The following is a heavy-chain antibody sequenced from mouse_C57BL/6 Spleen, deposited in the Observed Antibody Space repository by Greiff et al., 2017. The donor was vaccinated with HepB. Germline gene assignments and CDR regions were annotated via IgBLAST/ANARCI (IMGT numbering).Heavy chain of an antibody. CDR3: ARGWLLRGPYFDY. CDR2: ISSGSSTI. Sequence: EVHLVESGGGLVKPGGSLKLSCAASGFTFSDYGMHWVRQAPEKGLEWVAYISSGSSTIYDAATVKGRFPISRDNAKNTLFLQMTSLRSEDTAMYYCARGWLLRGPYFDYWGQGTTLTVSS. CDR1: GFTFSDYG. D-gene: IGHD2-3*01. J-gene: IGHJ2*01. V-gene: IGHV5-17*01.